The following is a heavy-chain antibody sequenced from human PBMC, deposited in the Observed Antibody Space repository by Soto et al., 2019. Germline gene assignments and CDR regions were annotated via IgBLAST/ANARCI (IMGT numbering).Heavy chain of an antibody. V-gene: IGHV1-8*01. D-gene: IGHD6-25*01. Sequence: KNRGASVKVSCKASGYTFTSYDINWVRQATGQGLEWMGWMNPNSGNTGYAQKFQGRVTMTRNTSISTAYMELSSLRSEDTAVYYCARGWSTAAWAYYYMDVWGKGTTVTVSS. CDR1: GYTFTSYD. J-gene: IGHJ6*03. CDR3: ARGWSTAAWAYYYMDV. CDR2: MNPNSGNT.